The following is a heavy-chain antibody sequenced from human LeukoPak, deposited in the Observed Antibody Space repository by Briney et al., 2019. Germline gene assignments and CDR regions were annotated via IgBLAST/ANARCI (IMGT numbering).Heavy chain of an antibody. V-gene: IGHV3-15*05. Sequence: LPCPPSRCTFLHAWILELGQPPAKGLAVVGFIQSKTDGGTTDSAAPVKGRFTVSRDDSKNTLYLQMNSLNSEDTAVYYCTTWSSQFDYWGQGTLVTVSS. CDR2: IQSKTDGGTT. D-gene: IGHD6-6*01. CDR1: RCTFLHAW. CDR3: TTWSSQFDY. J-gene: IGHJ4*02.